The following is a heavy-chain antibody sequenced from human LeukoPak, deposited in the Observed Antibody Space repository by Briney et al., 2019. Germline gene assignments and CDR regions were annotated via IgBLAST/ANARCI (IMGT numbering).Heavy chain of an antibody. J-gene: IGHJ4*02. CDR3: AKDLSSGWYGDFDY. V-gene: IGHV3-23*01. Sequence: GGSLRLSCAASGFTFSSYAMSWVRRAPGKGLEWVSAISGSGGSTYYADSVKGRFTISRDNSKNTLYLQMNSLRAEDTAVYYCAKDLSSGWYGDFDYWGQGTLVTVSS. CDR1: GFTFSSYA. CDR2: ISGSGGST. D-gene: IGHD6-19*01.